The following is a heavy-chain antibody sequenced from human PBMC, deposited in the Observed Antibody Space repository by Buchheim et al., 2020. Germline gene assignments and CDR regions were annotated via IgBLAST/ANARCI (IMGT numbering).Heavy chain of an antibody. CDR1: GLTFSSYA. V-gene: IGHV3-30-3*01. CDR3: ARDPAAAGNFDY. Sequence: QVQLVESGGGVVQPGRSLRLSCAASGLTFSSYAMHWVRQAPGKGLEWVAVISYDGSNKYYEDSVKGRFTISRDNSKNTLYLQMNSLRAEDTAVYYCARDPAAAGNFDYWGQGTL. J-gene: IGHJ4*02. CDR2: ISYDGSNK. D-gene: IGHD6-13*01.